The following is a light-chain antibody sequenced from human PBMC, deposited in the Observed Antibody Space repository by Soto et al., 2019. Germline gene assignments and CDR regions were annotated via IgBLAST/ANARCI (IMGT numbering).Light chain of an antibody. V-gene: IGLV4-69*01. CDR3: QTWGTGFRV. CDR2: LNSDGSH. CDR1: SGHSSYT. Sequence: QLVRTQSPSASASLGASVKLTCTLSSGHSSYTIAWHQQQPEKGPRYLMKLNSDGSHRKGDGIPDRFSGSSSGAERYLTISSLQSEDEADYYCQTWGTGFRVFGGGTKVTVL. J-gene: IGLJ3*02.